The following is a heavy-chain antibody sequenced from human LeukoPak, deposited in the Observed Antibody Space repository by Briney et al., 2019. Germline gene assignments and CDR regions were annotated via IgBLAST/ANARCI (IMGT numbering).Heavy chain of an antibody. CDR3: AKDRTMAADGTYFDY. D-gene: IGHD6-13*01. CDR1: GFTFSSFG. CDR2: IRYDGSNK. V-gene: IGHV3-30*02. Sequence: PGGSLRPSCAASGFTFSSFGMHWVRQAPGKGLEWISFIRYDGSNKYYTDSVKGRFTISRDNSQNTLYLQMNSLRTEDTALYFCAKDRTMAADGTYFDYWGQGTLVTVSS. J-gene: IGHJ4*02.